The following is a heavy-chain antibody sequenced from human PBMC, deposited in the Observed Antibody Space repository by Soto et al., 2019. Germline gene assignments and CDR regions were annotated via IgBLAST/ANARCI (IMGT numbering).Heavy chain of an antibody. J-gene: IGHJ6*03. V-gene: IGHV3-33*01. CDR1: GFSLSYYG. D-gene: IGHD3-10*01. CDR2: IWHEGNK. Sequence: QVKVVESGGGVVRPGRSLSLSCAAAGFSLSYYGMYWVRQAPGKGLEGVAVIWHEGNKHYVDSVKARLTISRDNSKNTLYLQMNSLRAEDTAVYYCARDGGTEIRLGYYGSGRRHHHYMDLWGKGTTVTVSS. CDR3: ARDGGTEIRLGYYGSGRRHHHYMDL.